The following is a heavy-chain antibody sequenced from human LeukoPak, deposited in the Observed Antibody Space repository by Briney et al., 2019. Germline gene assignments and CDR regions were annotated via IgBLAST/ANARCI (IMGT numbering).Heavy chain of an antibody. CDR1: GFTVSSNY. CDR2: IYSGGST. CDR3: ARSVVRGSGSYYRPPGY. Sequence: PGGSLRLSCAASGFTVSSNYMSWVRQAPGKGLEWVSVIYSGGSTYYADSVKGRFTISRDNSKNTLYLQMNSLRAEDTAVYYCARSVVRGSGSYYRPPGYWGQGTLVTVSS. V-gene: IGHV3-66*01. D-gene: IGHD3-10*01. J-gene: IGHJ4*02.